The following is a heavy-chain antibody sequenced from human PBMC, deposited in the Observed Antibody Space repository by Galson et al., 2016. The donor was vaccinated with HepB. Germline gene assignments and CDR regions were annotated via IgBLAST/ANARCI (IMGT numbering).Heavy chain of an antibody. CDR1: AYSFTRYW. J-gene: IGHJ3*01. CDR2: IYPGDSDT. CDR3: ARDYGDDAFDL. V-gene: IGHV5-51*03. D-gene: IGHD4-17*01. Sequence: QSGAEVTKPGESLQISCKGSAYSFTRYWLAWVRQVPGKGLEWMGIIYPGDSDTRYSPSFQGQVTISVDKSISTAYLQWSSLKASDTAMYYCARDYGDDAFDLWGQGTMVTVSS.